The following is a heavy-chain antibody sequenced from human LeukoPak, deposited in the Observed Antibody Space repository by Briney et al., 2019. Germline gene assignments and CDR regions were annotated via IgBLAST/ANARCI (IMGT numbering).Heavy chain of an antibody. CDR3: ARNPVTTTYFDY. Sequence: AAGKVSSTASVYTFTIYYMHWVRQAPGPGLEWMGIINPSGGSTRYAQKFHGRVTMNRDTTTSTLYMDLSSPESEDTAVYYCARNPVTTTYFDYWGQGTLVTVSS. J-gene: IGHJ4*02. D-gene: IGHD4-17*01. V-gene: IGHV1-46*01. CDR2: INPSGGST. CDR1: VYTFTIYY.